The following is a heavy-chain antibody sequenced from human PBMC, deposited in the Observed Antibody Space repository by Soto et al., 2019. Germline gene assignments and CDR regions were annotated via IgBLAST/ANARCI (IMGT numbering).Heavy chain of an antibody. D-gene: IGHD3-9*01. CDR1: GGSFSGYY. V-gene: IGHV4-34*01. Sequence: SETLSLTCAVYGGSFSGYYWSWIRQPPGKGLEWIGEINHSGSTNYNPSLESRVTISVDTSKNQFSLKLSSVTAADTAVYYCARGLRYFDWLLSPRNVVPAIFAYWGQGSLVTVSS. CDR2: INHSGST. J-gene: IGHJ4*02. CDR3: ARGLRYFDWLLSPRNVVPAIFAY.